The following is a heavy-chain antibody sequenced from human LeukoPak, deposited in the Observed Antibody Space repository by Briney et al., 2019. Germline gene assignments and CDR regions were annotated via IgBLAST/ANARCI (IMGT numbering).Heavy chain of an antibody. CDR2: IKHDGSGP. J-gene: IGHJ4*02. D-gene: IGHD6-19*01. V-gene: IGHV3-7*01. CDR1: GFTFRNYW. CDR3: ARAREITVSGTDYFDY. Sequence: GGSLRLSCAVSGFTFRNYWMTWVRQAPGKGLEWVANIKHDGSGPSYLDSVRGRFTISRDNARNSLSLQMTSLRAEDTAVYYCARAREITVSGTDYFDYWGQGTLVTVSS.